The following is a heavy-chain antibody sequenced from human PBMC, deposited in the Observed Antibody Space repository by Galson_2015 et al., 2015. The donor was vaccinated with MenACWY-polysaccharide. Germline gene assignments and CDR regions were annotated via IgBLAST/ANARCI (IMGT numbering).Heavy chain of an antibody. D-gene: IGHD3-3*01. Sequence: SLRLSCAASGFTFSTYWMSWVRQAPGKGLEWVANIKQDGSEKFYADSVKGRFTISRDNAKNLLFLQMNSLRAEDTAVYYCARVPIRFLEFDYWGQGTQVTVSS. CDR2: IKQDGSEK. CDR1: GFTFSTYW. V-gene: IGHV3-7*01. CDR3: ARVPIRFLEFDY. J-gene: IGHJ4*02.